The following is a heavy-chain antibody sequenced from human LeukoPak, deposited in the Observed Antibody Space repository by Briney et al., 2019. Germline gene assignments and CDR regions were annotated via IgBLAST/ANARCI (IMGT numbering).Heavy chain of an antibody. CDR3: AREPPESFRFDY. CDR2: IRPSGGRA. D-gene: IGHD3-16*02. J-gene: IGHJ4*02. V-gene: IGHV1-46*01. Sequence: ASVKISCKASGYTFTSYYIHWVRQAPGQGLEWMGIIRPSGGRASYPQNFQGRVTMTMDMSASTVHMELSSLTSEDTAMYYCAREPPESFRFDYWGQGAPVTVSS. CDR1: GYTFTSYY.